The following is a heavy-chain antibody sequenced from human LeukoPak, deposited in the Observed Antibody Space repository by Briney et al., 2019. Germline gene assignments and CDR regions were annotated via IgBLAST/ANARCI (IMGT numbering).Heavy chain of an antibody. D-gene: IGHD3-16*01. CDR2: IYYSGST. V-gene: IGHV4-39*01. J-gene: IGHJ4*02. Sequence: SETLSLTCTVSGGSISSSSYYWGWIRQPPGKGLEWIGSIYYSGSTYYNPSLKSRVTISVDTSKNQFSLKLSSVTAADTAVYYCASSPPGDYGIGIWGQGALVTVSS. CDR3: ASSPPGDYGIGI. CDR1: GGSISSSSYY.